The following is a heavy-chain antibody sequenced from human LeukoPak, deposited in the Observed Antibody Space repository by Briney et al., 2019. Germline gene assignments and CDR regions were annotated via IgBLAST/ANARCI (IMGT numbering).Heavy chain of an antibody. D-gene: IGHD6-19*01. CDR3: ARGREWLFYFDY. CDR1: GGSISSYY. CDR2: IYYSGST. J-gene: IGHJ4*02. V-gene: IGHV4-59*01. Sequence: SETLSLTCTVSGGSISSYYWSWIRQPPGKGLEWIGYIYYSGSTNYNPSLKSRVTISVDTSTNQFSLKLSSVTAADTAVYYCARGREWLFYFDYWGQGTLVTVSS.